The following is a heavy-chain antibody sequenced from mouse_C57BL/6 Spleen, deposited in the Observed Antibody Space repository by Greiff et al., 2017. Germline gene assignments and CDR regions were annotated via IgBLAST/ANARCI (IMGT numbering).Heavy chain of an antibody. CDR1: GYTFTSYW. D-gene: IGHD1-1*01. V-gene: IGHV1-50*01. CDR2: IDPSDSYT. CDR3: ARSRGSSYADY. J-gene: IGHJ2*01. Sequence: VQLQQPGAELVKPGASVKLSCKASGYTFTSYWMQWVKQRPGQGLEWIGEIDPSDSYTNYNQKFKGKATLTVDTSSSTAYMQLSSLTSEDSAVYYCARSRGSSYADYWGQGTTLTVSS.